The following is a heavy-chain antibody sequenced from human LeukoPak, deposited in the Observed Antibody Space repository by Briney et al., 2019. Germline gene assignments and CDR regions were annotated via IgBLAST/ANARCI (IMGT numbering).Heavy chain of an antibody. J-gene: IGHJ5*02. CDR1: GFTFSSYA. Sequence: GGSLRLSCAASGFTFSSYAMSWVRQAPGKGLEWVSAISGSGGSTYYADSVKGRFTISRDNSKNTLYLQMNSLRAEDTAVYYCAKDADILTGYPFNWFDPWGQGTLVTVSS. D-gene: IGHD3-9*01. V-gene: IGHV3-23*01. CDR3: AKDADILTGYPFNWFDP. CDR2: ISGSGGST.